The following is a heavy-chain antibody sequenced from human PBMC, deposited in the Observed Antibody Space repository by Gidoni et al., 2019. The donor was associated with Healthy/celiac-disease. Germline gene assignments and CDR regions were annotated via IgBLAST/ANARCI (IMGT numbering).Heavy chain of an antibody. J-gene: IGHJ3*02. D-gene: IGHD1-20*01. CDR1: GGTFSSYA. CDR2: IIPIFGTA. CDR3: AIGYSLGGGAFDI. Sequence: KASGGTFSSYAISWVRQAPGQGLEWMGGIIPIFGTANYAQKFQGRVTITADESTSTAYMELSSLRSEDTAVYYCAIGYSLGGGAFDIWGQGTMVTVSS. V-gene: IGHV1-69*01.